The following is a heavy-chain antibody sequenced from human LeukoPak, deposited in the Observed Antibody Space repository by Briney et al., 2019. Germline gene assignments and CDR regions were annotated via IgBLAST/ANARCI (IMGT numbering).Heavy chain of an antibody. CDR2: IHSIGRT. Sequence: SETLSLTCDVAGDSMNSHSWRWIRQPPGKGLGCVGYIHSIGRTNQNHSLKSRATLSVDTSNTQFTLTLNSVTAADTAAYYCARAVLMDTTTFIGDWGQGTLVTVSS. D-gene: IGHD4/OR15-4a*01. V-gene: IGHV4-59*11. CDR1: GDSMNSHS. CDR3: ARAVLMDTTTFIGD. J-gene: IGHJ4*02.